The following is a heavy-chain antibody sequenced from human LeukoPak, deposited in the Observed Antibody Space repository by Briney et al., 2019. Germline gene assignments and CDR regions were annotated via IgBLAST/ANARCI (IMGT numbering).Heavy chain of an antibody. Sequence: ASVKGSCAASGYTFTSYYMHWVRQGPVQGLEWVGIINPSGGSTSYAQKFRGRVTMTRDTSTSTVYMELSSLRSEDTAVYYCASHGGSGSYYNHYFDYWGQGTLVTVSS. D-gene: IGHD3-10*01. CDR3: ASHGGSGSYYNHYFDY. CDR2: INPSGGST. V-gene: IGHV1-46*01. J-gene: IGHJ4*02. CDR1: GYTFTSYY.